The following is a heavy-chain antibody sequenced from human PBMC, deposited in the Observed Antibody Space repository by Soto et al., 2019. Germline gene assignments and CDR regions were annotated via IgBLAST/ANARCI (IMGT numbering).Heavy chain of an antibody. V-gene: IGHV5-51*01. D-gene: IGHD3-22*01. Sequence: GESLKTSCKGSGDSFTNHWIGWGRQRPGKGLEWMGFVYPDDSDARYSPSFQGPVTNSADMSITTADLHKGRLKNSDIYLYSCARPMIMPKNCYAFDIWGQGTTVTVSS. CDR1: GDSFTNHW. J-gene: IGHJ3*02. CDR3: ARPMIMPKNCYAFDI. CDR2: VYPDDSDA.